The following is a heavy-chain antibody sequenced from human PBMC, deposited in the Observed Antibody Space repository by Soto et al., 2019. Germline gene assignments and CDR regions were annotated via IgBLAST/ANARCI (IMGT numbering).Heavy chain of an antibody. D-gene: IGHD1-26*01. V-gene: IGHV3-30*03. CDR3: ARVLYATWSSFDY. CDR2: ISYDGSNK. J-gene: IGHJ4*02. CDR1: GFTFSSYG. Sequence: GGSLRLSCAASGFTFSSYGMHWVRQAPGKGLEWVAVISYDGSNKYYADSVKGRFTISRDNPKNTLYLQMNSLRAEDTAVYYCARVLYATWSSFDYWGQGTLVTVSS.